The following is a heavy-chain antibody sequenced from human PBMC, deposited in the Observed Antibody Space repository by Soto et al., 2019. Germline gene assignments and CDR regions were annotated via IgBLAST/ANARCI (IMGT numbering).Heavy chain of an antibody. Sequence: QLQLQESGPGLVKPSETLTLTCTVSGGSLSSGSYYWGWIRQPPGKGLEWIGSIPYSGNTYYNPSLKTRVTLSVDASKNAFSLKLSSVTAADTAVYYCARPFAAQTVAGFDSWGQGTLVTVSS. D-gene: IGHD6-19*01. CDR2: IPYSGNT. J-gene: IGHJ4*02. V-gene: IGHV4-39*01. CDR1: GGSLSSGSYY. CDR3: ARPFAAQTVAGFDS.